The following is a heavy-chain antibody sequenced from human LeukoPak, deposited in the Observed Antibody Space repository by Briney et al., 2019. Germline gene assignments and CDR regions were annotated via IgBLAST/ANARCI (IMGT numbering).Heavy chain of an antibody. J-gene: IGHJ4*02. Sequence: PGGSLRLSCAASGFTFRTYAMSWVRQAPGKGLEWVSVISVSGDSTYYADSVKGRFTISRDNSKNTLYLQMNSLRAEDTAVYYCAKDFPYYYDTSGYYQDSWGQGTLVTVSS. D-gene: IGHD3-22*01. CDR3: AKDFPYYYDTSGYYQDS. CDR2: ISVSGDST. V-gene: IGHV3-23*01. CDR1: GFTFRTYA.